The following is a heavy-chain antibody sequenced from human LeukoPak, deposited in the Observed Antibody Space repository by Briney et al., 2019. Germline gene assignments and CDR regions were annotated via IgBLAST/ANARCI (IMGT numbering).Heavy chain of an antibody. V-gene: IGHV1-69*06. CDR3: ASLHSSGWSSDY. CDR1: GGTLSRYA. D-gene: IGHD6-19*01. Sequence: GASVKVSCKASGGTLSRYAISWVRQAPGQGLEWMGGIIPIFGTANYAQKFQGRVTITADKSTSTAYMELSSLRSEDTAVYYCASLHSSGWSSDYWGQGTLVTVSS. CDR2: IIPIFGTA. J-gene: IGHJ4*02.